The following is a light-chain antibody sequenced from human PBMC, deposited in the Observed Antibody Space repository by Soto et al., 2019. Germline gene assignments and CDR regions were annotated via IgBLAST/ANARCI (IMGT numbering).Light chain of an antibody. V-gene: IGLV2-14*03. Sequence: QSVVTKPDSVSWYPGQSITISCTGTDSDIGRYNHVSWYQQYPGKATKLIIYDLTDRPSGVSNRFSGSKSGNTASLTIAGLQAEDEADYCFSTFGGSGVFGTGTKLTVL. CDR1: DSDIGRYNH. CDR3: STFGGSGV. CDR2: DLT. J-gene: IGLJ1*01.